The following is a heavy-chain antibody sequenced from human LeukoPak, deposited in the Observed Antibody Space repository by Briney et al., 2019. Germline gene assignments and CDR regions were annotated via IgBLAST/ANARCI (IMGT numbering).Heavy chain of an antibody. Sequence: ASVKVSCKASGYTFTGYGISWVRQAPGQGLEWRGWISAYKGNTNNAQKLQGRVTMTTDTSTSTAYMELRSLRSDDTAVYYCARDLGSNYVYYYGMVVWGQGTTVTVSS. CDR3: ARDLGSNYVYYYGMVV. D-gene: IGHD4-11*01. J-gene: IGHJ6*02. CDR1: GYTFTGYG. V-gene: IGHV1-18*01. CDR2: ISAYKGNT.